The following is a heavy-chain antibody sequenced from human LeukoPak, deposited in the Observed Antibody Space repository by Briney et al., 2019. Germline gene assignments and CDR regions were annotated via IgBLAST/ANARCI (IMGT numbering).Heavy chain of an antibody. J-gene: IGHJ4*02. Sequence: PSETLSLTCTVSGGSISSYYWSWIRQPPGKGLEWIGYIYYSGSTNYNPSLKSRVTISVDKSKNQFSLKLSSVTAADTAVYYCARLHFYGSGSYLDYWGQRTLVTVSS. CDR3: ARLHFYGSGSYLDY. CDR2: IYYSGST. D-gene: IGHD3-10*01. V-gene: IGHV4-59*01. CDR1: GGSISSYY.